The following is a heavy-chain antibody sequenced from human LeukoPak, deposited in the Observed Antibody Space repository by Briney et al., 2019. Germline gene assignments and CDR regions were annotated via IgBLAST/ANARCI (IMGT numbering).Heavy chain of an antibody. V-gene: IGHV3-30*18. CDR3: AKAGPILRFLEWLLDY. D-gene: IGHD3-3*01. J-gene: IGHJ4*02. Sequence: PGRSPRLSCAASGFTFSSYWMNWVRQAPGKGLEWVAVITYDGSNKYYADSVKGRFTISRDNSKNTLYLQMNSLRAEDTAVYYCAKAGPILRFLEWLLDYWGQGTLVTVSS. CDR2: ITYDGSNK. CDR1: GFTFSSYW.